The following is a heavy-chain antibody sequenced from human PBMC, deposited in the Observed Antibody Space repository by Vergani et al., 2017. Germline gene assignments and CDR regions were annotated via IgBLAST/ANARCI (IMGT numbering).Heavy chain of an antibody. J-gene: IGHJ6*03. CDR2: IDHTGRP. V-gene: IGHV4-34*01. CDR1: GGSFTSYH. D-gene: IGHD4-11*01. CDR3: ARVNTETNGHLSYYYYMDV. Sequence: QVQLQQWGGGLLKPSETLSLTCVVNGGSFTSYHWTWIRQSPGEGLEWVGDIDHTGRPDYNPSPKSRLTMSVDKSRNQFSLTLNSVTATDTAIYFCARVNTETNGHLSYYYYMDVWGQEAAVTVS.